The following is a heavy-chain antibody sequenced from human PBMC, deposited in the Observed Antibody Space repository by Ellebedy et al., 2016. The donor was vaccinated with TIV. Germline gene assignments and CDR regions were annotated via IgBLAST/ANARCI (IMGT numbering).Heavy chain of an antibody. CDR1: GFTFSSYS. J-gene: IGHJ4*02. D-gene: IGHD6-19*01. CDR2: ISSSSSYI. V-gene: IGHV3-21*01. Sequence: GGSLRLSCAASGFTFSSYSMNWVRQAPGKGLEWVSSISSSSSYIYYADSVKGRFTISRDNAKNSRYLQMNSLRAEDTAVYFCARGRTAGRTFDYWGKGTLVTVSS. CDR3: ARGRTAGRTFDY.